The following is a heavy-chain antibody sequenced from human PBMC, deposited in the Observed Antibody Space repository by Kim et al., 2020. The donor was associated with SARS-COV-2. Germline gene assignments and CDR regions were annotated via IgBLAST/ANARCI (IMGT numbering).Heavy chain of an antibody. CDR3: AAVGQLADYYYGMDV. CDR1: GFTFTSSA. D-gene: IGHD6-6*01. V-gene: IGHV1-58*01. Sequence: SVKVSCKASGFTFTSSAVQWVRQARGQRLEWIGWIVVGSGNTNYAQKFQERVTITRDMSTSTAYMELSSLRSEDTAVYYCAAVGQLADYYYGMDVWGQGTTVTVSS. J-gene: IGHJ6*02. CDR2: IVVGSGNT.